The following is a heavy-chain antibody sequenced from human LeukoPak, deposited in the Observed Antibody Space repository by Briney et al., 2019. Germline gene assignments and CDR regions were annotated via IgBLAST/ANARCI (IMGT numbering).Heavy chain of an antibody. Sequence: PGGSLRLSCAASGFTFDDYAMHWVRQAPGKGLEWVSGISWNSGSIGYADSVKGRFTISRDNAKNSLYLQIISLRAEDTAVYYCARERGPASPFDYWGQGTLVTVSS. V-gene: IGHV3-9*01. CDR3: ARERGPASPFDY. CDR1: GFTFDDYA. CDR2: ISWNSGSI. J-gene: IGHJ4*02.